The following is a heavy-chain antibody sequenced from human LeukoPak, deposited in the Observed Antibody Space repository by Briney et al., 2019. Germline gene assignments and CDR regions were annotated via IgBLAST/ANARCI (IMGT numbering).Heavy chain of an antibody. J-gene: IGHJ6*02. V-gene: IGHV4-39*07. CDR2: MYSSGNT. CDR3: ARDRDGMGV. CDR1: GGSISSSRYY. Sequence: SETLSLTCTVSGGSISSSRYYWGWIRQPPGKGLEWIGSMYSSGNTYYNSSLKSRVAISVDKSKNQFSLKLSSVTAADTAVYFCARDRDGMGVWGQGTTVTVSS.